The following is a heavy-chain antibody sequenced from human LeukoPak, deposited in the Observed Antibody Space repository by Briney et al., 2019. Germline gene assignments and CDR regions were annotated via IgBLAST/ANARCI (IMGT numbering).Heavy chain of an antibody. Sequence: GGSLRLSCAASGFTFSSYSMNWVRQAPGKGLEWASSISSSSSYIYYADSVKGRFTISRDNAKNSLYLQMNSLRAEDTAVYYCARDRWGCSSTSCYYYYGMDVWGQGTTVTVSS. CDR1: GFTFSSYS. D-gene: IGHD2-2*01. J-gene: IGHJ6*02. CDR3: ARDRWGCSSTSCYYYYGMDV. V-gene: IGHV3-21*01. CDR2: ISSSSSYI.